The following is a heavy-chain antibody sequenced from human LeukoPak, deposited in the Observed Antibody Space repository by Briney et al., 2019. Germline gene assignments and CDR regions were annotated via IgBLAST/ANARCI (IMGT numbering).Heavy chain of an antibody. J-gene: IGHJ5*02. D-gene: IGHD6-6*01. CDR3: ARPRRSIAARNNWFDP. CDR2: INHSGST. CDR1: GGSISSGSYY. Sequence: SETLSLTCTVSGGSISSGSYYWSWIRQPPGKGLEWIGEINHSGSTNYNPSLKSRVTISVDTSKNQFSLKLSSVTAADTAVYYCARPRRSIAARNNWFDPWGQGTLVTVSS. V-gene: IGHV4-39*07.